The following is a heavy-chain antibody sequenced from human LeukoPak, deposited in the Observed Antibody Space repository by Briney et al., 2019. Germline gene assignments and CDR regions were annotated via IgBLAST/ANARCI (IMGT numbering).Heavy chain of an antibody. CDR2: ISAYNGNT. CDR3: ARGLGGSGSYFLTFDY. D-gene: IGHD1-26*01. CDR1: GYTFTSYT. V-gene: IGHV1-18*01. Sequence: ASVKVSCKASGYTFTSYTINWVRQAPGQGLGWMGWISAYNGNTKYAQKLQGRVTMTTDTSTSTAYMELRSLRSDDTGVYYCARGLGGSGSYFLTFDYWGRGTLVTVSS. J-gene: IGHJ4*02.